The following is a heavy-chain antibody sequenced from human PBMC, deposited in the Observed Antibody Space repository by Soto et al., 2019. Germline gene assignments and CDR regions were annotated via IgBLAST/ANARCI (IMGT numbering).Heavy chain of an antibody. D-gene: IGHD6-19*01. Sequence: ASVKVSCKASGYTFTSYYMHWVRQAPGQGLEWMGIINPSDGSTRYAQKFQGGVTMTRDTSKITVYVELTSPRSEDTAVHYCARDYLPTAIAVPGYYYGMDVWGQGTTVTVSS. J-gene: IGHJ6*02. CDR2: INPSDGST. CDR1: GYTFTSYY. CDR3: ARDYLPTAIAVPGYYYGMDV. V-gene: IGHV1-46*01.